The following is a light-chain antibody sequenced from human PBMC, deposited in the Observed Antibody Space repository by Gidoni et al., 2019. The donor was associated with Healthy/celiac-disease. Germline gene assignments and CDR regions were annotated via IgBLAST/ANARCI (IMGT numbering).Light chain of an antibody. J-gene: IGLJ2*01. CDR1: SSDVGGYNY. V-gene: IGLV2-8*01. CDR3: SSYAGSNTVV. Sequence: QSALPQPSSASGSPGQSVTISCTGTSSDVGGYNYVSWYQQPPGKAPKLMIYEVSKRPSGVPDRFSGSKSGNTASLTVSGLHAEDEADYYCSSYAGSNTVVFGGGTKLTVL. CDR2: EVS.